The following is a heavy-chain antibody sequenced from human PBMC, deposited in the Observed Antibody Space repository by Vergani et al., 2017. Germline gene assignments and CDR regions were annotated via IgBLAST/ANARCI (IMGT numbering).Heavy chain of an antibody. D-gene: IGHD1-14*01. V-gene: IGHV1-46*01. Sequence: QVQLVQSGAEVKKPGASVKVSCKASGYAFTIHHLQWVRQAPGQGFEWMGIINPSDGTTSYAQRFQGRVTLTRDTSTSTVYMELRSLRSDDTAIYYCALYGVKPNSNWFDPWGQGTLVSVSS. CDR1: GYAFTIHH. CDR3: ALYGVKPNSNWFDP. J-gene: IGHJ5*02. CDR2: INPSDGTT.